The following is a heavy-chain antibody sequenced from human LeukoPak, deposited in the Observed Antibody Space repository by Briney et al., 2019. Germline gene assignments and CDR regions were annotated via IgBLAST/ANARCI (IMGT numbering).Heavy chain of an antibody. CDR2: ISYDGSNK. D-gene: IGHD4-17*01. Sequence: PGRSLRLSCAASGFTFSSYAMHWVRQAPGKGLEWVAVISYDGSNKYYADSVKGRFTISRDNSKNTLYLQMNSLRAEDTAVYYCARAGYGDYEGHFDYWGQGTLVTVSS. V-gene: IGHV3-30-3*01. J-gene: IGHJ4*02. CDR3: ARAGYGDYEGHFDY. CDR1: GFTFSSYA.